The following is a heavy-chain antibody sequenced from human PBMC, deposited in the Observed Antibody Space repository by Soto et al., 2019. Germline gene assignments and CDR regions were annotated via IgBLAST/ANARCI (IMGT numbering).Heavy chain of an antibody. J-gene: IGHJ4*02. D-gene: IGHD3-22*01. V-gene: IGHV1-18*01. CDR1: GYTFTSYG. Sequence: ASVKGSCKASGYTFTSYGISWGRQAPGQGLEWMGWISAYNGNTNYAQKLQGRVTMTTDTSTSTAYMELRSLRSDDTAVYYCACDSSGYYYDYWGQGTLVTVSS. CDR3: ACDSSGYYYDY. CDR2: ISAYNGNT.